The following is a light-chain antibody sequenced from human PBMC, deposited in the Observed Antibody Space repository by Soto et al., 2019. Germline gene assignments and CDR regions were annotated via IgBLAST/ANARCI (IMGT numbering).Light chain of an antibody. CDR2: AAS. CDR3: QQSYSAPLT. Sequence: DIQMTQSPSSLSASVGDRVTITCRASQSITNYLNWYQQKPGKAPKLLIYAASSLQSGVPSRFSGSGSGTDFNLTISSLQPEDFATYYCQQSYSAPLTFGGGTKVDIK. CDR1: QSITNY. J-gene: IGKJ4*01. V-gene: IGKV1-39*01.